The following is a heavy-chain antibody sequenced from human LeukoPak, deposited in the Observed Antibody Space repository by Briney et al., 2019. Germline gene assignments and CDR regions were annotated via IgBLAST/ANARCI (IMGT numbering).Heavy chain of an antibody. CDR1: GFTFSSYW. CDR3: ARTIAGIAVAGEFDY. J-gene: IGHJ4*02. CDR2: IKQDGSEK. D-gene: IGHD6-19*01. V-gene: IGHV3-7*01. Sequence: PGGSLRLSCAASGFTFSSYWMSWVRQAPGKGLEWVANIKQDGSEKYYVDSGKGRFTISRDNAKNSLYLQMNSLRAEDTAVYYCARTIAGIAVAGEFDYWGQGTLVTVSS.